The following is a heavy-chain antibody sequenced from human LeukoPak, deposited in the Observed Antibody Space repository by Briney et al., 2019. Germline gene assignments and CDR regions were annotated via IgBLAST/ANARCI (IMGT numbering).Heavy chain of an antibody. CDR3: ARALPAADIDY. CDR2: IYYSGST. V-gene: IGHV4-59*01. Sequence: SETLSLTCTVSGGSISSYYWSWIRQPPGKGLEWIGYIYYSGSTNYNPSLKSRVTISVDTSKNQFSLKLSSVTAADTAVYYCARALPAADIDYWGQGTLVTVSS. CDR1: GGSISSYY. D-gene: IGHD2-2*01. J-gene: IGHJ4*02.